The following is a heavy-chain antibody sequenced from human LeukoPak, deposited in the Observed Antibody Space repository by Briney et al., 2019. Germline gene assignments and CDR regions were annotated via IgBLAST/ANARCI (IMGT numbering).Heavy chain of an antibody. V-gene: IGHV1-69*04. J-gene: IGHJ6*03. D-gene: IGHD3-3*02. CDR3: TRDLAQYYYYYYYMDV. Sequence: ASVKVSCKASGGTFSSYAISWVRQAPGQGLEWMGRIIPILGIANYAQKFQGRVTITADKSTSTAYMELSSLRSEDTAVYYCTRDLAQYYYYYYYMDVWGKGPRSPSP. CDR2: IIPILGIA. CDR1: GGTFSSYA.